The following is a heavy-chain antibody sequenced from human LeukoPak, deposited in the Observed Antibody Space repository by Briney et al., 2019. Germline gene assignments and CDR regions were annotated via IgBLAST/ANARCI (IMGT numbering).Heavy chain of an antibody. CDR2: IYHSGST. D-gene: IGHD4-23*01. J-gene: IGHJ4*02. V-gene: IGHV4-4*02. Sequence: GSLRLSCAASGFTLSSYWMTWLRQPPGKGLEWIGEIYHSGSTNYNPSLKSRVTISVDKSKNQFSLKLSSVIAADTAVYYCAMGLAWKLDYWGQGTLVTVSS. CDR3: AMGLAWKLDY. CDR1: GFTLSSYW.